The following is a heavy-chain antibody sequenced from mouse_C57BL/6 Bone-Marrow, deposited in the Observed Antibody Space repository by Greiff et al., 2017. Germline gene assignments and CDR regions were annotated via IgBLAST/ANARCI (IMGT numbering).Heavy chain of an antibody. CDR3: TIHEDRRAAGVGAMDY. CDR2: FYPGSGSI. Sequence: QVQLQQSGAELVKPGASVKLSCKASGYTFTEYSIHWVKQRSGQGLEWIGWFYPGSGSIKYNEKFKDKDTLTADTSSSTVYMELSSLTSEDSAVXFGTIHEDRRAAGVGAMDYWGQGTSVTVSS. D-gene: IGHD3-1*01. V-gene: IGHV1-62-2*01. CDR1: GYTFTEYS. J-gene: IGHJ4*01.